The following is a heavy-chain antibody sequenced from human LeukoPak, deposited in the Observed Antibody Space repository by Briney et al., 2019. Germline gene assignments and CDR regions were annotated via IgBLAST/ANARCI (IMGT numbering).Heavy chain of an antibody. V-gene: IGHV4-39*01. CDR2: NYYSGSN. CDR1: GGSISSSSYY. J-gene: IGHJ4*02. CDR3: ARMVSEYSSSWDGRFDY. D-gene: IGHD6-13*01. Sequence: SETLSLTCTVSGGSISSSSYYCGSIRQPPGKGLEWNGNNYYSGSNYYNPSLKSRVTISVDPSKNQFSLKLSSVTAADTAVYYCARMVSEYSSSWDGRFDYWGQGTLVTVSS.